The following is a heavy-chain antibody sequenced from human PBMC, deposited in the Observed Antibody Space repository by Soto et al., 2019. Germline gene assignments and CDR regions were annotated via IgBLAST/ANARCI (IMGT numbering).Heavy chain of an antibody. Sequence: GASVKVSCKASGYTFTSYGISWVRQAPGQGLEWMGWISAYNGNTNYAQKLQGRVTMTTDTSTSTAYMELRSLRSDDTAVYYCARVATGYSSSWYLAYYFDYWGQGTLVTVSS. D-gene: IGHD6-13*01. V-gene: IGHV1-18*01. CDR1: GYTFTSYG. CDR3: ARVATGYSSSWYLAYYFDY. J-gene: IGHJ4*02. CDR2: ISAYNGNT.